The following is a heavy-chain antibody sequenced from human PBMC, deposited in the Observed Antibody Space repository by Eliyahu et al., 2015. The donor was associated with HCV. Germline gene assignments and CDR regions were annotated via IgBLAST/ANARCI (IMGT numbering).Heavy chain of an antibody. J-gene: IGHJ4*02. CDR3: ARGLVDTAMVTVDY. Sequence: QVQLVQSGAEVKKPGSSVKVSCKASGGTFXSYAISWVRQAPGQGLEWMGRIIPILGIANYAQKFQGRVTITADKSTSTAYMELSSLRSEDTAVYYCARGLVDTAMVTVDYWGQGTLVTVSS. CDR1: GGTFXSYA. D-gene: IGHD5-18*01. V-gene: IGHV1-69*04. CDR2: IIPILGIA.